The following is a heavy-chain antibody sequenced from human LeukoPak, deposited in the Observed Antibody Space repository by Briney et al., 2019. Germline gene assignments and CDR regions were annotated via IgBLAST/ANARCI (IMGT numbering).Heavy chain of an antibody. CDR1: GFTVSSNY. D-gene: IGHD3-10*01. Sequence: GGSLRLSCAASGFTVSSNYMSWVRQAPGKGLEWVSVIYSGGITYYADSVKGRFTISRDNSKNTLYLQMNSLRAEDTAVYYCAKDLKGFGELFQYYYYGMDVWGQGTTVTVSS. J-gene: IGHJ6*02. V-gene: IGHV3-66*01. CDR3: AKDLKGFGELFQYYYYGMDV. CDR2: IYSGGIT.